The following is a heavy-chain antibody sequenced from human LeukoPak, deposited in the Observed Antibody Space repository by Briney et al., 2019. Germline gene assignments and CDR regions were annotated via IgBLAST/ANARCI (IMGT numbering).Heavy chain of an antibody. CDR1: AFPFSNSE. Sequence: GGSLRLSCAASAFPFSNSEMNWVRQAPGKGLEWVSYISNDGNTIYYADSVKGRFTVSRDNAKNSGYLQMNSLRAEDTAVYYCASGVMYYYSSGRNYWGQGTLVTVSS. D-gene: IGHD3-22*01. CDR3: ASGVMYYYSSGRNY. J-gene: IGHJ4*02. V-gene: IGHV3-48*03. CDR2: ISNDGNTI.